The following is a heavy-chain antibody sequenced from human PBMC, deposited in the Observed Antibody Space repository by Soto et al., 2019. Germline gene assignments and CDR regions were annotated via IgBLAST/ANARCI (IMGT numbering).Heavy chain of an antibody. CDR2: TYYRSSWYS. CDR3: ARQTRVGGHAFDI. V-gene: IGHV6-1*01. Sequence: SPSVSLNHGISGHSVSSNGATWSWIRQSTSRGLECLGRTYYRSSWYSDYAVSVKSRITINADTSRNQFSLQLNSLTPEDTAVYYCARQTRVGGHAFDIWGQGTMVTVSS. CDR1: GHSVSSNGAT. D-gene: IGHD1-26*01. J-gene: IGHJ3*02.